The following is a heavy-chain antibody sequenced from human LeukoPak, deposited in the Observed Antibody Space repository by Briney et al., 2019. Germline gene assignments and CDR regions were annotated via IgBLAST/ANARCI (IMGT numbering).Heavy chain of an antibody. CDR2: ISAYNGNT. D-gene: IGHD5-18*01. J-gene: IGHJ5*02. CDR1: GYSFTSYG. V-gene: IGHV1-18*01. CDR3: ARASYGWYNWFDP. Sequence: GESLKISCKGSGYSFTSYGISWVRQAPGQGLEWMGWISAYNGNTNYAQKLQGRVTMTTDTSTSTAYMELRSLRSDDTAVYYCARASYGWYNWFDPWGQGTLVTVSS.